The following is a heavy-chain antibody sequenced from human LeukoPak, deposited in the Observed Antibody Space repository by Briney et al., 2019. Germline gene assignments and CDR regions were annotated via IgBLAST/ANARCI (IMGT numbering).Heavy chain of an antibody. J-gene: IGHJ4*02. V-gene: IGHV4-30-4*08. Sequence: SETLSLTCTVSGGSISSGDYYWSWIRQPPGKGLEWIGYIYYSGSTYYNPSLKSRVTISVDTSKNQFSLKLSSVTAADTAVYYCARDGSTIGSLDYWGQGTLVTVSS. D-gene: IGHD1-7*01. CDR3: ARDGSTIGSLDY. CDR2: IYYSGST. CDR1: GGSISSGDYY.